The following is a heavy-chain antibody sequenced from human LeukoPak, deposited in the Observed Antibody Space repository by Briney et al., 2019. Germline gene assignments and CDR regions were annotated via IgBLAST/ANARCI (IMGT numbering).Heavy chain of an antibody. CDR1: GFTFSSYG. CDR3: ARGITTSGYYYYYMDV. V-gene: IGHV3-33*01. D-gene: IGHD3-10*01. J-gene: IGHJ6*03. CDR2: IWYDGSNK. Sequence: GGSLRLSCAASGFTFSSYGMHWVRQAPDKGLEWVAVIWYDGSNKYYADSVKGRFTISRDNSKNTLYLQMNSLRAEDTAVYYCARGITTSGYYYYYMDVWGKGTTVTVSS.